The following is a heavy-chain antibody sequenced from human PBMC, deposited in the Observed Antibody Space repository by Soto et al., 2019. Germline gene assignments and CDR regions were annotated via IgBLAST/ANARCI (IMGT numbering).Heavy chain of an antibody. D-gene: IGHD4-4*01. CDR2: IIPILGIA. CDR1: GGTFSSYT. Sequence: QVQLVQSGAEVKKPGSSVKVSCKTSGGTFSSYTISWVRQAPGQGLEWMGRIIPILGIANYAQKFQGRVTITADKSTSTAYMELSSLRSEDTAVYYCASHDYSNYGLFDYWGQGTLVTVSS. J-gene: IGHJ4*02. V-gene: IGHV1-69*02. CDR3: ASHDYSNYGLFDY.